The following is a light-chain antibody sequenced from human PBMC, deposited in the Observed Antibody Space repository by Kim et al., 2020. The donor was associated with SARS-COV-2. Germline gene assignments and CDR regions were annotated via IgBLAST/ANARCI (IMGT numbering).Light chain of an antibody. V-gene: IGLV1-40*01. CDR1: SSNIGAGYD. CDR2: DNN. J-gene: IGLJ2*01. Sequence: QSVLTQPPSVSGAPGRTVTISCTGSSSNIGAGYDVHWYQQLPGTAPKLLIFDNNNRPSGVPDRFSGSKSGTSASLANTGLQAEDEGDYYCQSFDTGPSGREVFGGGTQLTVL. CDR3: QSFDTGPSGREV.